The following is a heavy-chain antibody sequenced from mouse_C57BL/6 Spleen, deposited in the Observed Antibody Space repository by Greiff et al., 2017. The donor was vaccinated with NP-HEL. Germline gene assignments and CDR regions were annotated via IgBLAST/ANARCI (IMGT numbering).Heavy chain of an antibody. V-gene: IGHV1-39*01. J-gene: IGHJ3*01. CDR2: INPNYGTT. D-gene: IGHD2-4*01. CDR3: AVYYDYDDVAWFAY. CDR1: GYSFTDYN. Sequence: VQLQQSGPELVKPGASVKISCKASGYSFTDYNMNWVKQSNGKSLEWIGVINPNYGTTSYNQKFKGKATLTVDQSSSTAYMQLNSLTSEDSAVYYRAVYYDYDDVAWFAYWGQGTLVTVSA.